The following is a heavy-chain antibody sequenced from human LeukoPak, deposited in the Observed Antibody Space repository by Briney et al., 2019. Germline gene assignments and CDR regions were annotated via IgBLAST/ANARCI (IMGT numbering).Heavy chain of an antibody. D-gene: IGHD2-15*01. Sequence: GGSLRLSCAASGFIFSGSAMHWVRQASGKGLERVGRIRTKPNSYATAYAASVKGRFTISRDDSKNTVYLQMNSLKTEDTAVYYCTRHQGAGGSGVDYWGQGTLVTVSS. CDR1: GFIFSGSA. CDR2: IRTKPNSYAT. J-gene: IGHJ4*02. V-gene: IGHV3-73*01. CDR3: TRHQGAGGSGVDY.